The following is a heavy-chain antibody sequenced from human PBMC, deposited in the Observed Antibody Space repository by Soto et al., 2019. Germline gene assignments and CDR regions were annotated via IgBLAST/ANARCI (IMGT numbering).Heavy chain of an antibody. CDR3: ARALWGPAGHINWFDP. CDR2: IYYRGST. J-gene: IGHJ5*02. V-gene: IGHV4-30-4*01. Sequence: SESPSPTYSCSGGSIASGYYHWGWIRQPPGKGLEWIGYIYYRGSTNYNPSLKSRVTISIDTSKNQFSLKSSSVTVADTAVYYCARALWGPAGHINWFDPWGQG. D-gene: IGHD2-2*01. CDR1: GGSIASGYYH.